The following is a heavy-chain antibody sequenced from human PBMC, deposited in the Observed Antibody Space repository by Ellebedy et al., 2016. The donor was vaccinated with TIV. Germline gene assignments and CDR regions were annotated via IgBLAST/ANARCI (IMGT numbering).Heavy chain of an antibody. CDR1: GFTFSRHG. Sequence: GESLKISCVASGFTFSRHGMLWVRQAPGKGLEWVALIWHDGSKTNYADSVKGRFTISRDDSKNTLFLQMNSLRVEDTAVYYCAGDRSYGSLDYWGQGTLVTVSS. J-gene: IGHJ4*02. CDR2: IWHDGSKT. V-gene: IGHV3-33*01. D-gene: IGHD5-18*01. CDR3: AGDRSYGSLDY.